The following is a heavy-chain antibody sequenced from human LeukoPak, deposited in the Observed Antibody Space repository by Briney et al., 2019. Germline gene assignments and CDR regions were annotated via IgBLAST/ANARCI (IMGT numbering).Heavy chain of an antibody. D-gene: IGHD3-16*01. CDR3: ARGNYDDSYAYGGDFDS. CDR1: GGSISSYY. Sequence: SETLSLTCTVSGGSISSYYWSWIRQPPGKGLEWTGYIYYSGSTNYNPSLKSRVTISVDTSKNQFSLKLSSVTAADTAVYYCARGNYDDSYAYGGDFDSWGQGTLVTVSS. CDR2: IYYSGST. V-gene: IGHV4-59*08. J-gene: IGHJ4*02.